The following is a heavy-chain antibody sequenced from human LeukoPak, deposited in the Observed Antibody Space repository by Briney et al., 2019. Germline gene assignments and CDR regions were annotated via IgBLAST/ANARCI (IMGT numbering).Heavy chain of an antibody. CDR3: AMSSGNIEVDY. D-gene: IGHD3-22*01. CDR1: GHSISRGGYF. Sequence: SQTLSLICTVSGHSISRGGYFWSWIRQHPGKALEWMGYIYYSGSTYYNPSLTSRVTISVDTSKNQFSLKPSSVTAADTAVYFCAMSSGNIEVDYWGQGTLVSVSS. J-gene: IGHJ4*02. CDR2: IYYSGST. V-gene: IGHV4-31*03.